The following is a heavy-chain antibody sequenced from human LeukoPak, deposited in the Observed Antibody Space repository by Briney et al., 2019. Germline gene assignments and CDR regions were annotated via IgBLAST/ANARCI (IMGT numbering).Heavy chain of an antibody. CDR1: GGSISSGSYY. J-gene: IGHJ6*03. V-gene: IGHV4-61*02. CDR2: IYTSGST. CDR3: ARESYGSGSQRPFYYYYYYMDV. D-gene: IGHD3-10*01. Sequence: NPSETLSLTCTVSGGSISSGSYYWSWIRQPAGKGLEWIGRIYTSGSTNYNPSLKSRVTISVDTSKNQFSLKLSSVTAADTAVYYCARESYGSGSQRPFYYYYYYMDVWGKGTTITISS.